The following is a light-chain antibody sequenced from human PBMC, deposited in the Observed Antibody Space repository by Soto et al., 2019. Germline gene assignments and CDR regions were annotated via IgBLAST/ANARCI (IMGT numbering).Light chain of an antibody. Sequence: EIVLTHSPATLSFSPLEIATLSCSSSQSVSSYLAWYQQKPGQAPRLLIYDASNRATGIPARFSGSGSGTDFTLTISSLEPEDFAVYYCQQRSNWPPLNFGGGTKVDIK. J-gene: IGKJ4*01. V-gene: IGKV3-11*01. CDR1: QSVSSY. CDR2: DAS. CDR3: QQRSNWPPLN.